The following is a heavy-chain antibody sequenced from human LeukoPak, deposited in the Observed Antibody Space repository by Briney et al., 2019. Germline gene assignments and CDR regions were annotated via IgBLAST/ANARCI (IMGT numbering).Heavy chain of an antibody. Sequence: SQTLSLTCTVSGGSISSGDYYWSWIRQPPGKGLEWIGYIYYSGSTYYNPSLKSRVTISVDTSKNQFSLKLSSVTAADTAVYYCARGRGFYIVGARYYFDYWGQGTLVTVSS. D-gene: IGHD1-26*01. CDR1: GGSISSGDYY. CDR2: IYYSGST. V-gene: IGHV4-30-4*01. CDR3: ARGRGFYIVGARYYFDY. J-gene: IGHJ4*02.